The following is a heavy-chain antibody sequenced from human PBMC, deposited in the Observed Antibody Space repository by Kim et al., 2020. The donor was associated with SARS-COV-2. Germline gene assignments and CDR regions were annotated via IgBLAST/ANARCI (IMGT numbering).Heavy chain of an antibody. CDR2: INAGNGNT. D-gene: IGHD3-10*01. CDR3: ARERAGQGISMDV. Sequence: ASVKVSCKASGYTFTSYAVHWVRQAPGQRPEWMAWINAGNGNTIYSQKFQVRVTITRDTSARTAYMELSSLRSADTAVYYCARERAGQGISMDVWGQGTTVTVSS. J-gene: IGHJ6*02. V-gene: IGHV1-3*01. CDR1: GYTFTSYA.